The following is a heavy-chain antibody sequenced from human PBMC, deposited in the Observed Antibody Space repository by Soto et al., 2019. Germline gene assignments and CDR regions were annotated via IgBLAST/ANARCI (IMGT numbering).Heavy chain of an antibody. D-gene: IGHD1-26*01. CDR2: ISGSGVST. J-gene: IGHJ4*02. CDR1: GFTFSSYA. CDR3: AKAVSGSIRYFDY. V-gene: IGHV3-23*01. Sequence: EVQLLESGGGLVQPGGSLRLSCAASGFTFSSYAMSWVRQAPGKGLEWVSLISGSGVSTYYADSVKGRFTISRDNSKNTLYLQTNSLRAEDTAVYYCAKAVSGSIRYFDYWGQGTLVTVSS.